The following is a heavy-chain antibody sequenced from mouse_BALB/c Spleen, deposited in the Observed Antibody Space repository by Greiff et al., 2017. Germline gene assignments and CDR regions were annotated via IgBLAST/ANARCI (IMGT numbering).Heavy chain of an antibody. Sequence: VQLQQSGPGLVAPSQSLSITCTVSGFSLTSYGVHWVRQPPGKGLEWLGVIWAGGSTNYNSALMSRLSISKDNSKSQVFLKMNSLQTDDTALYYCAREGITTATYHAYWGQGTLVTVSA. CDR1: GFSLTSYG. J-gene: IGHJ3*01. CDR3: AREGITTATYHAY. D-gene: IGHD1-2*01. V-gene: IGHV2-9*02. CDR2: IWAGGST.